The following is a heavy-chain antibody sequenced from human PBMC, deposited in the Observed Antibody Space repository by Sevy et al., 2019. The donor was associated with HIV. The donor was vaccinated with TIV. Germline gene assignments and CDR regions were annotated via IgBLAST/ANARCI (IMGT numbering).Heavy chain of an antibody. J-gene: IGHJ6*03. Sequence: GGSLRLSCAASGFTFSSYSMNWVRQAPGKGLEWVSSISSSSSYIYYADSVKGRFTISRDNAKNSLYLQMNSLRAKDTAVYYCARDQWLATYYYYYYMDVWGKGTTVTVSS. CDR2: ISSSSSYI. CDR3: ARDQWLATYYYYYYMDV. V-gene: IGHV3-21*01. CDR1: GFTFSSYS. D-gene: IGHD6-19*01.